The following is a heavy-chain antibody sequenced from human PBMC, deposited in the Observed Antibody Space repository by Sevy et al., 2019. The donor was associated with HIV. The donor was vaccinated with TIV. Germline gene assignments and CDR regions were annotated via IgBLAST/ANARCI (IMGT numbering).Heavy chain of an antibody. J-gene: IGHJ4*02. CDR2: ISGSGTST. D-gene: IGHD3-3*01. CDR1: GFSFSTYA. CDR3: GKVSICGGGGFYDY. V-gene: IGHV3-23*01. Sequence: GGSLRLSCAASGFSFSTYAMTWVRQAPGKGLEWVSGISGSGTSTYYPDSVKGPFTISRDNSKNTVYLQMNNLRAEDTAVYYCGKVSICGGGGFYDYWGQGTLVTVSS.